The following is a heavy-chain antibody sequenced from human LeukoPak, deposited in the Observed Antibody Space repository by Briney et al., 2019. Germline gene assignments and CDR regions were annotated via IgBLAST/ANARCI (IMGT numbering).Heavy chain of an antibody. CDR2: IYYSGST. V-gene: IGHV4-39*01. CDR1: GGSISSSSYY. CDR3: QSSGYYYYYGMDV. D-gene: IGHD6-19*01. Sequence: PSETLSLTCTASGGSISSSSYYWGWIRQPPGKGLEWIGSIYYSGSTYYNPSLKSRVTISVDTSKNQFSLKLSSVTAADTAVYYCQSSGYYYYYGMDVWGQGTTVTVSS. J-gene: IGHJ6*02.